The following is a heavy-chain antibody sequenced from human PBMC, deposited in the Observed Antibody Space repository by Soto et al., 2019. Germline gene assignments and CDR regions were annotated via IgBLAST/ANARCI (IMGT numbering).Heavy chain of an antibody. CDR3: AHMATVTSFDL. J-gene: IGHJ2*01. CDR1: GFSLSTSEVG. CDR2: IYWDDDK. Sequence: QITLKESGPTLVKPTQTLTLTCTFSGFSLSTSEVGVGWIRQPPGKALEWLALIYWDDDKRYSPSLKSRLTSTKDTPKNQAVLTITNMDPVDTATYHCAHMATVTSFDLWGRGTLVTVSS. V-gene: IGHV2-5*02. D-gene: IGHD4-17*01.